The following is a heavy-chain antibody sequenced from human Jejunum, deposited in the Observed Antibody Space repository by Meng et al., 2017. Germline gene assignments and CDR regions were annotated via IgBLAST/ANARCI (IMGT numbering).Heavy chain of an antibody. CDR3: TRTGSYRYDF. CDR1: GFTFRNFW. V-gene: IGHV3-74*01. D-gene: IGHD1-26*01. Sequence: EVQLVEPGGGLFRPGGSLGLSGAASGFTFRNFWMQWVRQAPGKGLVWVSRINIDGTTTDYADSVKGRFTISRDDAENTLYLQMNSLRPEDTAVYYCTRTGSYRYDFWGQGTLVTVSS. J-gene: IGHJ4*02. CDR2: INIDGTTT.